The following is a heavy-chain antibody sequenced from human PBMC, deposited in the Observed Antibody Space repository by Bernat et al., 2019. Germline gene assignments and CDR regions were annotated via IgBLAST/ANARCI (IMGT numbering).Heavy chain of an antibody. D-gene: IGHD1-26*01. Sequence: QVQVVESGGGVVQPGRSLRLSCAASGFTFSSYAMHWVRQAPGKGLEWVAVISYDGSNEYYADSVKGRFTISRDNSKNRLYLQMNRLRTEDTAVYYFAREIEAIDYWGQGTLVTVSS. CDR1: GFTFSSYA. CDR3: AREIEAIDY. CDR2: ISYDGSNE. J-gene: IGHJ4*02. V-gene: IGHV3-30-3*01.